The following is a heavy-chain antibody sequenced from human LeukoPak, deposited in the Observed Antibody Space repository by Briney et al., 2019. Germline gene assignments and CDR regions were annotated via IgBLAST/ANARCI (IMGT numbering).Heavy chain of an antibody. CDR2: ISGSGGST. D-gene: IGHD7-27*01. J-gene: IGHJ4*02. Sequence: GGSLRLSCAASGFTFSSYAMSWVRQAPGKGLEWVSAISGSGGSTYYADSVKGRFTITRDNSKNTLYLQMNSLRAEDAAIYYCATIGDRRTGELYRIDYWGQGTLVTVSS. CDR3: ATIGDRRTGELYRIDY. V-gene: IGHV3-23*01. CDR1: GFTFSSYA.